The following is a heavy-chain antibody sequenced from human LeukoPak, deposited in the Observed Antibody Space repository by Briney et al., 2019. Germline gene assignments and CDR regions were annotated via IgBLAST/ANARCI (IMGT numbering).Heavy chain of an antibody. D-gene: IGHD3-22*01. CDR3: ARAYYYDSSGYINYYGMDV. Sequence: GGSLRLSCAASGFTSSSYEMNWVRQAPGKGLEWVSYISSSGSTIHYADSVKGRFTISRDNAKNSLYLQMNSLRAEDTAVYYCARAYYYDSSGYINYYGMDVWGQGTTVTVSS. J-gene: IGHJ6*02. V-gene: IGHV3-48*03. CDR2: ISSSGSTI. CDR1: GFTSSSYE.